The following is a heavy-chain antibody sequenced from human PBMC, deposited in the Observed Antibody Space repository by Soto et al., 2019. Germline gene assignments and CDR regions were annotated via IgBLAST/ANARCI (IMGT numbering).Heavy chain of an antibody. J-gene: IGHJ6*03. CDR2: INHSGST. CDR3: ARATYCSSTSCHGYYYYMDV. Sequence: QVQLQQWGSGLLKPSETLSLTCAVYGGSFSGYYWSWIRQPPGKGLEWIGEINHSGSTNYNPSLKSRVTISVDTSKNQFSVKLSSVTAADTAVYYCARATYCSSTSCHGYYYYMDVWGKGTTVTVSS. V-gene: IGHV4-34*01. CDR1: GGSFSGYY. D-gene: IGHD2-2*01.